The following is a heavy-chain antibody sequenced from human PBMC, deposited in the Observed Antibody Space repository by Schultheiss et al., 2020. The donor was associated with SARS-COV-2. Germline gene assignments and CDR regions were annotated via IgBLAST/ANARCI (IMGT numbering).Heavy chain of an antibody. CDR3: ARHEDYGVYYFDY. V-gene: IGHV4-39*01. D-gene: IGHD4-17*01. CDR1: GGSISSSSYY. CDR2: IYYSGST. Sequence: SQTLSLTCTVSGGSISSSSYYWGWIRQPPGKGLEWIGSIYYSGSTYYNPSLKSRVTISVDTSKNQFSLKLSSVTAADTAVYYCARHEDYGVYYFDYWGQGTLVTVSS. J-gene: IGHJ4*02.